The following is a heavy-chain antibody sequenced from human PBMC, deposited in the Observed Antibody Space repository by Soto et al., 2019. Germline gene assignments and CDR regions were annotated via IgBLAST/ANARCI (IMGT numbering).Heavy chain of an antibody. V-gene: IGHV4-59*01. CDR2: IYYSGST. Sequence: SQTLSLTCTVSGDSISSYYWSWIRQPQGKGLEWIGYIYYSGSTNYNPSLKSRVTISVDTSKNQFSLKLSSVTAADTAVYYCARGPTYYDILTGYSYYFDAWGQGTLVTVSS. CDR3: ARGPTYYDILTGYSYYFDA. CDR1: GDSISSYY. J-gene: IGHJ5*02. D-gene: IGHD3-9*01.